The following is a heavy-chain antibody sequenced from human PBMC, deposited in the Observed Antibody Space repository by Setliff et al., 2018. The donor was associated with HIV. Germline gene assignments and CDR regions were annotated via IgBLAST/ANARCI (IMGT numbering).Heavy chain of an antibody. J-gene: IGHJ3*02. CDR2: IWFDGSKT. Sequence: GGSLRLSCAASGFTFSTYGMHWVRQAPGKGLEWVAIIWFDGSKTYYADSVKGRFTISRDNSKNTLYLQMNSLRAGDTAVYYCATFYSGYDLDAFDIWGQGTMVTVS. CDR3: ATFYSGYDLDAFDI. D-gene: IGHD5-12*01. V-gene: IGHV3-33*01. CDR1: GFTFSTYG.